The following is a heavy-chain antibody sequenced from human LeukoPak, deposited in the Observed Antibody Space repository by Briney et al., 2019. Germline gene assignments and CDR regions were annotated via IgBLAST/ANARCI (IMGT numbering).Heavy chain of an antibody. CDR1: GGSISSGSNY. V-gene: IGHV4-39*07. CDR2: IYSSGST. J-gene: IGHJ3*02. D-gene: IGHD3-10*01. CDR3: ARSDGYGLVGI. Sequence: PSGTLSLTCTVSGGSISSGSNYWGWIRQPPGKTLEWIGSIYSSGSTYYNSSLKSRVIILIDTAKNHFSLNLSSVTAADTAVYYCARSDGYGLVGIWGQGTMVTVSS.